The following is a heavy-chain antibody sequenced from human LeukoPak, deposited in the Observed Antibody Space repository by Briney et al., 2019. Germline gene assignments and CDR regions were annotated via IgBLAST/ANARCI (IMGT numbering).Heavy chain of an antibody. J-gene: IGHJ6*03. CDR2: IIPIFGTA. D-gene: IGHD1-14*01. Sequence: SVKVSCKASGGTFSSYAISWVRQAPGQGLEWMGGIIPIFGTANYAQKVRGRVTITADKSTSTAYMELSSLRSEDTAVYYCASGPFLTFDHTPEGYYHYYMDVWGPGTTVTTSS. CDR1: GGTFSSYA. CDR3: ASGPFLTFDHTPEGYYHYYMDV. V-gene: IGHV1-69*06.